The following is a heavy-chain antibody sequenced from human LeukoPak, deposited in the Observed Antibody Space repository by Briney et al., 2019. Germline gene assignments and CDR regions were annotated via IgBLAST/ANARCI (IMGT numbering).Heavy chain of an antibody. Sequence: GGSLRLSCVASGFTFSSYGMHWVRQAPGKGLEWVAFIRYDGSNKYYADSVKGRFTISRDNSKNTLYLQMNSLRAEDTAVYYCAKHRRGYSYGIDYWGQGTLVTVSS. CDR2: IRYDGSNK. J-gene: IGHJ4*02. CDR3: AKHRRGYSYGIDY. CDR1: GFTFSSYG. V-gene: IGHV3-30*02. D-gene: IGHD5-18*01.